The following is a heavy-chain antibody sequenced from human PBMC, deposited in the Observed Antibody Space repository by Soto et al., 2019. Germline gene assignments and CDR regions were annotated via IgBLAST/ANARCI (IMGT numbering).Heavy chain of an antibody. V-gene: IGHV1-69*06. CDR3: ARGIRDSSGWDFDY. D-gene: IGHD6-19*01. CDR1: GDSFSTYA. CDR2: IIPMFGTA. J-gene: IGHJ4*02. Sequence: QVQLVQSGAEVKKPGSSVKVSCKASGDSFSTYAISWVRQAPGQGLEWMGGIIPMFGTANYAQNFQGRVTITADKYTSTVYMEVSSLRSEDTAVYYCARGIRDSSGWDFDYWGQGTLVTVSS.